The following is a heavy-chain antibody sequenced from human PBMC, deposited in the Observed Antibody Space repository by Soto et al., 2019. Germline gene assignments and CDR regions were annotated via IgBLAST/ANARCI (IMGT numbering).Heavy chain of an antibody. D-gene: IGHD3-10*01. CDR3: ARAGRRYYYGSGRTNWFDP. J-gene: IGHJ5*02. V-gene: IGHV4-34*01. CDR2: INHSGST. CDR1: GGSFSGYY. Sequence: QVQLQQWGAGLLKPSETLSLTCAVYGGSFSGYYWSWIRQPPGKGLEWIGEINHSGSTNYNPSLKSRVTISVDTSKNQFSLKLSSVTAAYTAVYYCARAGRRYYYGSGRTNWFDPWGQGTLVTVSS.